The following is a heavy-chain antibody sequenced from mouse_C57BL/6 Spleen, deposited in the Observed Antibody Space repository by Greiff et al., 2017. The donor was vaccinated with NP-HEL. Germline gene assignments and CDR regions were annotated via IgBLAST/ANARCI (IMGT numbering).Heavy chain of an antibody. J-gene: IGHJ3*01. Sequence: QVQLQQPGAELVKPGASVKMSCKASGYTFTSYWITWVKQRPGQGLEWIGDIYPGSGSTNYNEKFKSKATLTVDTSASTAYMQLSSLTSEDSAVYHCARRGYYGSSYGFAYWGQGTLVTVSA. CDR2: IYPGSGST. CDR3: ARRGYYGSSYGFAY. CDR1: GYTFTSYW. D-gene: IGHD1-1*01. V-gene: IGHV1-55*01.